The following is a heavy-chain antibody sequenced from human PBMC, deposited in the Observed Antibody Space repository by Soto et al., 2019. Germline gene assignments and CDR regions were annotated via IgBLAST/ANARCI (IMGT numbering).Heavy chain of an antibody. J-gene: IGHJ6*02. CDR3: ATRDVTTSYGMDV. CDR2: ISYDGSNK. D-gene: IGHD4-4*01. CDR1: GFTFSSYG. Sequence: QVQLVESGGGVVQPGRSLRLSCAASGFTFSSYGMHWVRQAPGKGLEWVAVISYDGSNKYYADSVKGRFTISRDNSKNTLYLQMNSLRAEDTAVYYCATRDVTTSYGMDVWGQGTTVTVYS. V-gene: IGHV3-30*03.